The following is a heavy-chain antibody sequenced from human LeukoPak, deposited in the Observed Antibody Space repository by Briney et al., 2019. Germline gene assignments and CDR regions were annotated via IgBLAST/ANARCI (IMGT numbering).Heavy chain of an antibody. J-gene: IGHJ4*02. D-gene: IGHD3-10*01. CDR3: ARGGVTYYYGSGSYQGENYFDY. V-gene: IGHV4-59*01. CDR2: IYYSGST. CDR1: GGSISSYY. Sequence: SETLSLTCTVSGGSISSYYWSWIRQAPGKGLEWIGYIYYSGSTNYNPSLKSRVTISVDTSKNQFSLKLSSVTAADTAVYYCARGGVTYYYGSGSYQGENYFDYWGQGTLVTVSS.